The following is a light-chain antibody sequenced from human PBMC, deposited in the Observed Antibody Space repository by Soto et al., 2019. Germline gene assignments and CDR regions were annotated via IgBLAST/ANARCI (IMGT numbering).Light chain of an antibody. J-gene: IGKJ3*01. V-gene: IGKV3-11*01. CDR3: QQRSNWPPLFT. CDR2: DAS. CDR1: QSVSSY. Sequence: EIVLTQSPATLSLSPGERATLSCRASQSVSSYLAWYQQKPGQAPRLLIYDASNRATGIPARFSGSGSGTDFTLTSSSLEPEDFAVDYCQQRSNWPPLFTFCPGAKLDIK.